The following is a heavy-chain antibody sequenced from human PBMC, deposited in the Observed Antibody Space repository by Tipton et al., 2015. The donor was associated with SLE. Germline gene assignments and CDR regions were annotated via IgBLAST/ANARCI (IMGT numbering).Heavy chain of an antibody. D-gene: IGHD2-2*02. CDR2: INPSGGST. J-gene: IGHJ1*01. Sequence: QLVQSGAEVKKPGASVKVSCKASGYTFTSYGISWVRQAPGQGLEWMGIINPSGGSTSYAQKFQGRVTMTRDTSTSTVYMELSSLRSEDTAVYYCARDGRYCSSTSCYKTEYFQHWGQGTLVTVSS. V-gene: IGHV1-46*01. CDR1: GYTFTSYG. CDR3: ARDGRYCSSTSCYKTEYFQH.